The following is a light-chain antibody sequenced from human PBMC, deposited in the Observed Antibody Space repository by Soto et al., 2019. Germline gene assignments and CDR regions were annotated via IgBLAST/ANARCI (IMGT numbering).Light chain of an antibody. Sequence: QAVVTQPPSASGTPGQRVTISCSGSSSNIGDYHVHWYQQLPGAAPKVLIHSSHQRPSGVPDRFPGSKSGTSASLAISGLQSEDEADYYCAAWDDSLNGVVFGGGTKLTVL. CDR1: SSNIGDYH. CDR2: SSH. CDR3: AAWDDSLNGVV. V-gene: IGLV1-44*01. J-gene: IGLJ2*01.